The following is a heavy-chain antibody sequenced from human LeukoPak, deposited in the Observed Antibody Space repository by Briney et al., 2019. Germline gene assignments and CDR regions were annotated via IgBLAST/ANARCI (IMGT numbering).Heavy chain of an antibody. V-gene: IGHV4-4*02. J-gene: IGHJ6*02. D-gene: IGHD3-10*01. Sequence: SETLSLTCAVSGGSISSSNWWSWVRQPPGKGLEWIGEIHHSGSTNYNPSLKSRVTISVDKSKNQFSLKLSSVTAADTAVYYCARASGRPHYYYYGMDVWGQGTTVTVSS. CDR2: IHHSGST. CDR3: ARASGRPHYYYYGMDV. CDR1: GGSISSSNW.